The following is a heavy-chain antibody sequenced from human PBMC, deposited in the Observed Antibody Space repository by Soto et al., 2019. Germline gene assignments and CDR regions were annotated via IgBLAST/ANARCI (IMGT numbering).Heavy chain of an antibody. CDR3: ATAVTAGTYYNYGLDV. CDR1: GGTFGTYG. CDR2: IIPASDTE. Sequence: QVHLVQSGAEVKKPGSSVNISCKASGGTFGTYGLNWVRQFPGQGLEWMGGIIPASDTENYAQKFQGRVTITADKSTNIAXMQMDSLTSDDTAXXYCATAVTAGTYYNYGLDVWGQGTTVTVS. J-gene: IGHJ6*02. D-gene: IGHD2-21*02. V-gene: IGHV1-69*14.